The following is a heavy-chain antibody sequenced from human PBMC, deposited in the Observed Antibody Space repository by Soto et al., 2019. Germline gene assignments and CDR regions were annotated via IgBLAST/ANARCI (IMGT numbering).Heavy chain of an antibody. Sequence: EVQLVESGGGLIQPGGSLRLSCAASGFAVSSKYMTWVRQAPGKGLEWVSVIYGGGTTYYADSVKGRFTISRDTSKNTLYLQMNSLRAEDTAVYYCVQTTSWPGFAFWGQGTLVTVSS. D-gene: IGHD2-2*01. V-gene: IGHV3-53*01. J-gene: IGHJ4*02. CDR1: GFAVSSKY. CDR3: VQTTSWPGFAF. CDR2: IYGGGTT.